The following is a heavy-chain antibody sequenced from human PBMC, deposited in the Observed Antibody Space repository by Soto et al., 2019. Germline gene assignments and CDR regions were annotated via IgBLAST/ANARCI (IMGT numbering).Heavy chain of an antibody. J-gene: IGHJ4*02. CDR1: GGSFSGYY. V-gene: IGHV4-34*01. CDR3: ARGPGGPLYDY. Sequence: SETLSLTCAVYGGSFSGYYWSWIRQPPGKGLEWIGEINHSGSTNYNPSLKSRVTISVDTSKNQFSLKLSSVTAADTAVYYCARGPGGPLYDYWGQGTLVTVSS. D-gene: IGHD3-10*01. CDR2: INHSGST.